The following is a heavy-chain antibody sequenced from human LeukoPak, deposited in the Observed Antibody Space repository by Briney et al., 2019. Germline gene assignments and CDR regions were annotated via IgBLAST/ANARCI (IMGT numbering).Heavy chain of an antibody. J-gene: IGHJ4*02. CDR3: ARDDRGLRY. V-gene: IGHV4-59*01. Sequence: SETLSLTCTVSGGSISSYYWSWIRQPPGKGLERIGYIYYSGNTNYNPSLKSRVTISVDTSKNQFSLKLSSVTAADTAVYYCARDDRGLRYWGQGTLVTVSS. CDR1: GGSISSYY. D-gene: IGHD3-10*01. CDR2: IYYSGNT.